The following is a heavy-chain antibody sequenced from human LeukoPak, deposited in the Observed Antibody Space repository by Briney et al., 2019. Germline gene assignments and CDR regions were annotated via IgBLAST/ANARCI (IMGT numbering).Heavy chain of an antibody. Sequence: PGGSLRLSCAASGLMFSNYAMIWVRQAPGKGLEWVSAIGGRGDNIHYAESVKGRFTISRDNSKNTLYLQMNSLRAEDTAVYYCAKDLLAPPDYWGQGTLVTVSS. CDR1: GLMFSNYA. CDR3: AKDLLAPPDY. CDR2: IGGRGDNI. D-gene: IGHD3-3*02. V-gene: IGHV3-23*01. J-gene: IGHJ4*02.